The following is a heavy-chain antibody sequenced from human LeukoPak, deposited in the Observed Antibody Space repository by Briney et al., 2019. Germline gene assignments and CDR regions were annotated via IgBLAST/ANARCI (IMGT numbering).Heavy chain of an antibody. CDR1: GFTFSSYW. V-gene: IGHV3-74*01. CDR2: INSDGSST. J-gene: IGHJ6*03. CDR3: AREGRPSYRRYYYMDV. D-gene: IGHD3-16*02. Sequence: PGGSLRLSCAASGFTFSSYWMHWVRQAPGKGLVWVSRINSDGSSTSYADSVKGRFTISRDNAKNTLYLQMNSLRAEDTAVYYCAREGRPSYRRYYYMDVWGKGTTVTVSS.